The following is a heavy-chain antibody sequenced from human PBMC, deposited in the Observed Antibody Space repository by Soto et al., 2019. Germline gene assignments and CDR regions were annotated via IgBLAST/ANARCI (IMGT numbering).Heavy chain of an antibody. CDR3: ARGSYTYYDFWSGYRQSNWFDP. Sequence: ASVKVSCKASGYTFTSYDINWVRQATGQGLEWMGWMNPNSGNTGYAQKFQGRVTMTRNTSISTAYMELSSLRSEDTAVYYCARGSYTYYDFWSGYRQSNWFDPWGQGTLVTVSS. V-gene: IGHV1-8*01. CDR1: GYTFTSYD. CDR2: MNPNSGNT. J-gene: IGHJ5*02. D-gene: IGHD3-3*01.